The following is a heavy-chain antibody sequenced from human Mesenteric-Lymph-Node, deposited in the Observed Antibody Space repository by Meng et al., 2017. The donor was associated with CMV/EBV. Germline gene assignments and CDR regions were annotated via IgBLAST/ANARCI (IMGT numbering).Heavy chain of an antibody. CDR3: AKGRSGSSTSCSNY. CDR1: GFTFSDYY. V-gene: IGHV3-11*01. D-gene: IGHD2-2*01. Sequence: GESLKISCAASGFTFSDYYMSWIRQAPGKGLEWVSYISSSGSTIYYADSVKGRFTISRDNAKNSLYLQMNSLRAEDTAVYYCAKGRSGSSTSCSNYWGQGTLVTVSS. J-gene: IGHJ4*02. CDR2: ISSSGSTI.